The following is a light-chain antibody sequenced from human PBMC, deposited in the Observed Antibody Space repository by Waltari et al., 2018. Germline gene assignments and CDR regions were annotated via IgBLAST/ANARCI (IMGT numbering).Light chain of an antibody. CDR3: LQLNGYPRT. CDR2: AAS. Sequence: DIQLTQSPSFLSASVGDRVTITCRASQGISSNLAWYQQKPGKAPKLLIYAASTLQSGVPSRFSGSESGTEFTLTISSLQPADLATYYCLQLNGYPRTFGQGTKVEIK. J-gene: IGKJ1*01. CDR1: QGISSN. V-gene: IGKV1-9*01.